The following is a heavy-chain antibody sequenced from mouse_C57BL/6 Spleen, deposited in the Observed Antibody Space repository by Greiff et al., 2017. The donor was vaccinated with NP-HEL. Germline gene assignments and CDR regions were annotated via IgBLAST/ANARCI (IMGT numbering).Heavy chain of an antibody. J-gene: IGHJ4*01. D-gene: IGHD2-4*01. CDR3: ARWDYDPGLYARDY. CDR2: INPSSGYT. Sequence: QVQLQQSGAELARPGASVKMSCKASGYTFTSYTMHWVKQRPGQGLEWIGYINPSSGYTKYNQQFKDKAPLTADKSSSTAYMQLSSLTSEDSAVCYCARWDYDPGLYARDYWGQGTSVTVSS. CDR1: GYTFTSYT. V-gene: IGHV1-4*01.